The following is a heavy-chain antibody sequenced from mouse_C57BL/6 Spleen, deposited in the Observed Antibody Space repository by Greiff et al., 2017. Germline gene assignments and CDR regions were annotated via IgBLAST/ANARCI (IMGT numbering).Heavy chain of an antibody. J-gene: IGHJ4*01. CDR3: ATYYYGSSYVDY. CDR2: IDPSDSYT. D-gene: IGHD1-1*01. Sequence: VQLQQPGAELVKPGASVKLSCKASGYTFTSYWMQWVKQRPGQGLEWIGEIDPSDSYTNYNQKFKGKATLTVDTSSSTAYMQLSSLTSEDSAVYYCATYYYGSSYVDYWGQGTSVTVSS. V-gene: IGHV1-50*01. CDR1: GYTFTSYW.